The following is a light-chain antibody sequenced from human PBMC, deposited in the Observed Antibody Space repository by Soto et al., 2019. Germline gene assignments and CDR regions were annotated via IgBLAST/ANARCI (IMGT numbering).Light chain of an antibody. Sequence: QSVLTQPASVSGSPGQSITISCTGTSSDVGGYNYVSWYQQHPGKAPKLLIYEVTNRPSGVSNRFSGSKSGNTASLTISGLQAEDEAEYYCSSYCLSYASIDTSATVVFGGGTKLTVL. J-gene: IGLJ2*01. V-gene: IGLV2-14*01. CDR1: SSDVGGYNY. CDR2: EVT. CDR3: SSYCLSYASIDTSATVV.